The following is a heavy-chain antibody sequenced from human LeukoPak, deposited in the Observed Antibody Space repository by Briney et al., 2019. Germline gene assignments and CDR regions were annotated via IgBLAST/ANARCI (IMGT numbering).Heavy chain of an antibody. CDR1: GFTFNSYS. D-gene: IGHD1-26*01. V-gene: IGHV3-48*04. CDR3: ARGLWVVGATQAFDI. CDR2: ISSSSSTI. J-gene: IGHJ3*02. Sequence: GGSLRLSCAASGFTFNSYSMNWVRQAPGKGLEWVSYISSSSSTIYYADSVKGRFTVSRDNAKNSLYLQMNSLRAEDTAVYYCARGLWVVGATQAFDIWGQGTMVTVSS.